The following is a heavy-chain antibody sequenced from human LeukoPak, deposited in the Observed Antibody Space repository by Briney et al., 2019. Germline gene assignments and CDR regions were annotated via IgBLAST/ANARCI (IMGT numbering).Heavy chain of an antibody. D-gene: IGHD3-9*01. CDR2: IYYSGST. CDR3: ARGFDGHNAFDI. J-gene: IGHJ3*02. CDR1: GGSISSGGYY. Sequence: SETLSLTCTVSGGSISSGGYYWSWIRQPPGKGLEWIGYIYYSGSTSYNPSLKSRVTISVVTSKNQFSLRLSSVTAADTAVYHCARGFDGHNAFDIWGQGTMVTVSS. V-gene: IGHV4-30-4*08.